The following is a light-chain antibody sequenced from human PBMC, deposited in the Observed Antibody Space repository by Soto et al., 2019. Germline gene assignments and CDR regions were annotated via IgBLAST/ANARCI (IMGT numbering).Light chain of an antibody. CDR2: LGS. Sequence: DIVMTQSPLSLPVTPGEPASISCRSSQSLLHSNGYNYLDWYLQKQGQSPQLLIYLGSNRASGVPGRFSGSGSGTDFTLKISRVEAEDVGFYYCMQHLQSWTFGQGTKVEIK. CDR3: MQHLQSWT. CDR1: QSLLHSNGYNY. J-gene: IGKJ1*01. V-gene: IGKV2-28*01.